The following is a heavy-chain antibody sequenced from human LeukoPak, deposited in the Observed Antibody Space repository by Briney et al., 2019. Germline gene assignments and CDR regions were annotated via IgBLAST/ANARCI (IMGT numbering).Heavy chain of an antibody. D-gene: IGHD3-22*01. CDR1: GGTFSSYA. CDR3: ARGNHHYYDSSGYYDTFDY. J-gene: IGHJ4*02. V-gene: IGHV1-69*13. Sequence: SVKVSCNASGGTFSSYAISWVRQAPGQGLEWMGGIIPIFGTANYAQKFQGRVTITADESTSTAYMELSSLRSEDTAVYYCARGNHHYYDSSGYYDTFDYWGQGTLVTVSS. CDR2: IIPIFGTA.